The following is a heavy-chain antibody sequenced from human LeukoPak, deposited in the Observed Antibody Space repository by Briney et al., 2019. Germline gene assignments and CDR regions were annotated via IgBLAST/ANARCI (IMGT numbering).Heavy chain of an antibody. CDR3: ARAVGGGGFQY. CDR1: GGSISSYY. CDR2: IYYSGST. V-gene: IGHV4-59*01. J-gene: IGHJ1*01. Sequence: SETLSLTCTVSGGSISSYYWSWIRQPPGKGLEWLGYIYYSGSTNYNPSLKSRVTISGETSKNQVSLKVSSVTAADTAGSYLARAVGGGGFQYWGQGPLVTVS. D-gene: IGHD2-15*01.